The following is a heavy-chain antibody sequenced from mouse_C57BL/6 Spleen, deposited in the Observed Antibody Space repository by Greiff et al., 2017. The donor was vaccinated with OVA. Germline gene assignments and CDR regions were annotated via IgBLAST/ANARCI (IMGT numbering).Heavy chain of an antibody. Sequence: VKLVESGAELVRPGASVKLSCKASGYTFTDYYINWVKQRPGQGLEWIARIYPGSGNTYYNEKFKGKATLTAEKSSSTAYMQLSSLTSEDSAVYFCARRGLIADYFDYWGQGTTLTVSS. CDR2: IYPGSGNT. CDR1: GYTFTDYY. CDR3: ARRGLIADYFDY. J-gene: IGHJ2*01. V-gene: IGHV1-76*01. D-gene: IGHD1-1*01.